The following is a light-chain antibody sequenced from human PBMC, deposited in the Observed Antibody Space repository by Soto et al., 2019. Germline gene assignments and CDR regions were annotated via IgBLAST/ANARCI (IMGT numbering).Light chain of an antibody. V-gene: IGLV3-27*01. J-gene: IGLJ2*01. CDR3: YSAADNNLNVV. CDR2: KDS. Sequence: ELTQPSSVSVSPGQTARITCSGDVLAKKYARWFQQKPGQAPVLVIYKDSERPSGIPERFSGSSSGTTVTLTISGAQVEDEADYYCYSAADNNLNVVFGGGTKLTVL. CDR1: VLAKKY.